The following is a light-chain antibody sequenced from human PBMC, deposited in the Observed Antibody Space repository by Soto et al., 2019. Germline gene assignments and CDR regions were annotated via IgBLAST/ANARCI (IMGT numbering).Light chain of an antibody. CDR2: GAS. Sequence: EIVMTQSPATLSVSPGERVTLSCRASQSVSSSLAWYQQKPGQAPRLLIYGASTRATGIPARFSGSGSGTDVTPTNSSLQSEDFAVYYCQQYTNWLTFGGGTKVEIK. V-gene: IGKV3-15*01. CDR1: QSVSSS. CDR3: QQYTNWLT. J-gene: IGKJ4*01.